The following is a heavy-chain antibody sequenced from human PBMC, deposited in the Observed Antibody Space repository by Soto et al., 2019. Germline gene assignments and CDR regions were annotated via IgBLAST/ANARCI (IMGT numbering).Heavy chain of an antibody. CDR3: ASDAESLTGSDAFDI. CDR2: ISSSNSYT. V-gene: IGHV3-11*05. CDR1: GFTFSDYY. J-gene: IGHJ3*02. Sequence: QVQLVESGGGLVKPGGSLRLSCAASGFTFSDYYMSWIRQAPGKGLEWVSYISSSNSYTNYADSVKGRFTISRDNAKNSLYVQMNSLRAEDTAVYYCASDAESLTGSDAFDIWGQGTMVTVSS. D-gene: IGHD3-9*01.